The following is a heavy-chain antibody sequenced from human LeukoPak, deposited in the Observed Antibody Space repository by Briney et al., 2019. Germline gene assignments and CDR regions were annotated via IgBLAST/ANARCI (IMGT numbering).Heavy chain of an antibody. D-gene: IGHD5-18*01. CDR2: ISGSGGST. CDR1: GFTFSSYG. Sequence: PGGSLRLSCAASGFTFSSYGMSWVRQAPGKGLEWVSAISGSGGSTYYADSVKGRFTISRDNSKNTLYLQMNSLRAEDTAVYYCAKEPPKRGYSFSDAFDIWGQGTMVTVSS. J-gene: IGHJ3*02. CDR3: AKEPPKRGYSFSDAFDI. V-gene: IGHV3-23*01.